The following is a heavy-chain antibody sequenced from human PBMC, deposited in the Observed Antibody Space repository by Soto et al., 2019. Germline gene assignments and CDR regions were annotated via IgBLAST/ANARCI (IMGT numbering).Heavy chain of an antibody. CDR1: GYTFTSYD. Sequence: QVQLVQSGAEVKKPGASVKVSCKASGYTFTSYDINWVRQATGQGLEWMGWMNPNSGNTDYARKFRGRVTMTRDSYIRTAYMEQSVLTAEDPAVYYCASRIGDYGRLDHRGPGTPVTVSS. CDR2: MNPNSGNT. CDR3: ASRIGDYGRLDH. V-gene: IGHV1-8*01. J-gene: IGHJ4*02. D-gene: IGHD4-17*01.